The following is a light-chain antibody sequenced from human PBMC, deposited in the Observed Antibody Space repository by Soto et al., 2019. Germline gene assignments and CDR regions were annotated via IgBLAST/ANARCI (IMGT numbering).Light chain of an antibody. CDR1: NSNIGAGSD. V-gene: IGLV1-40*01. Sequence: QAVVTQPPSVAGAPGQRVTFSCTGTNSNIGAGSDVHWYQHLPGTAPKLLISGTNNRPSGVPDRFSASKSGTSASLAITGLQAEDEADYYCLSYDSSLSGWVFGGGTNLTVL. CDR3: LSYDSSLSGWV. CDR2: GTN. J-gene: IGLJ3*02.